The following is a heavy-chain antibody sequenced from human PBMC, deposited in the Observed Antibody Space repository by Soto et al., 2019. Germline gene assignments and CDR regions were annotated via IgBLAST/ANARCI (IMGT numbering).Heavy chain of an antibody. Sequence: GGSLRLSCAASGFTFSSYAMSWVRQAPGKGLEWVSAISGSGGSTYYADSVKGRFTISRDNSKNTLYLQMNSLRAEDTAVYYCAKPKPWVVVPAAMPAFNYYYYYMDVWGKGTTVTVSS. D-gene: IGHD2-2*01. CDR1: GFTFSSYA. CDR2: ISGSGGST. V-gene: IGHV3-23*01. CDR3: AKPKPWVVVPAAMPAFNYYYYYMDV. J-gene: IGHJ6*03.